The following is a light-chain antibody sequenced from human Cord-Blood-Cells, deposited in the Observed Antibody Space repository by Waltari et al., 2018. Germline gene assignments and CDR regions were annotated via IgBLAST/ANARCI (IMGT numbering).Light chain of an antibody. CDR1: SSDVGGYNY. J-gene: IGLJ3*02. Sequence: QSALTQPASVSGSPGQSITISCTGTSSDVGGYNYVSWYQQHPGKAPKLMIYDVSNRRSGVCNRFSGSKSGNTASLTISGLQAEDEADYYCSSYTSSSTWVFGGGTKLTVL. CDR2: DVS. CDR3: SSYTSSSTWV. V-gene: IGLV2-14*03.